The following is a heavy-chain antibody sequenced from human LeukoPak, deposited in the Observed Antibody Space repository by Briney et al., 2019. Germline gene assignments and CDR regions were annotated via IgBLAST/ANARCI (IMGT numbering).Heavy chain of an antibody. CDR3: ASHPIWESYDGGDY. V-gene: IGHV4-38-2*02. Sequence: KSSETLSLTCTVSGYSISSGYYWAWIRQPPGKGLEWIGSIYYSGSTYYNPSLKSRVTISVDTSKNQFSLKLSSVTAADTAVYYCASHPIWESYDGGDYWGQGTLVTVSS. CDR2: IYYSGST. CDR1: GYSISSGYY. J-gene: IGHJ4*02. D-gene: IGHD3-16*01.